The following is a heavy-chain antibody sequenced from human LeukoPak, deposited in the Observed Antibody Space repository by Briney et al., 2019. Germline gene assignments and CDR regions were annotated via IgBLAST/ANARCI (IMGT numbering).Heavy chain of an antibody. Sequence: GSLRLSCSASGFTFSSYAMHWVRQAPGKGLEYVSAISSNGGSTYYADSVKGRFTISRDNSKNTLYLQMSSLRAEDTAVYYCVKEWYCSSTSCYIMDVWGKGTTVTVSS. J-gene: IGHJ6*04. CDR3: VKEWYCSSTSCYIMDV. CDR1: GFTFSSYA. D-gene: IGHD2-2*02. CDR2: ISSNGGST. V-gene: IGHV3-64D*06.